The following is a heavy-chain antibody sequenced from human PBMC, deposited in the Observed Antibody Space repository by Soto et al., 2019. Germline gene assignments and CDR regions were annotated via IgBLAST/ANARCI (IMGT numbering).Heavy chain of an antibody. D-gene: IGHD2-2*01. J-gene: IGHJ5*02. Sequence: QDQLVQSGTEVKKPGDSVRVSCKAVGYTFNTYYVHWVRQAPGQGLEWMGIINPSGGPTSYEQRFEGRVNMSSDSATSAVYMELSSLASDDTAVYFCAFGRPAARSWLDPWGQGTLVSVSS. CDR1: GYTFNTYY. CDR2: INPSGGPT. V-gene: IGHV1-46*02. CDR3: AFGRPAARSWLDP.